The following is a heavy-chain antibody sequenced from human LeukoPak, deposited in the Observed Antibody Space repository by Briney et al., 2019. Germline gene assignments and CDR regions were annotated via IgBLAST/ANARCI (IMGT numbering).Heavy chain of an antibody. CDR1: GYTFTGYY. J-gene: IGHJ4*02. Sequence: TSVKVSCKASGYTFTGYYIHWVRQAPGQGLEWMGWINPNSGGTNFAQKFQGRVSMTRDTSISTAYMELSRLRSDDAAVYYCARDRDSNPDYWGQGTLVTVSS. D-gene: IGHD4-11*01. V-gene: IGHV1-2*02. CDR3: ARDRDSNPDY. CDR2: INPNSGGT.